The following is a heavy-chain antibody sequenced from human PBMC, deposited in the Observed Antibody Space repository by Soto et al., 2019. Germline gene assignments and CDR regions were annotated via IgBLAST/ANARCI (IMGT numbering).Heavy chain of an antibody. CDR2: IIPIFGTA. J-gene: IGHJ5*02. V-gene: IGHV1-69*13. CDR3: ARDQEDTAMVNWFDP. CDR1: GGTFSSYA. Sequence: ASVKVSCKASGGTFSSYAISWVRQAPGQGLEWMGGIIPIFGTANYAQKFQGRVTITADESTSTAYMELSSLRSEDTAVYYCARDQEDTAMVNWFDPWGQGTLVTVSS. D-gene: IGHD5-18*01.